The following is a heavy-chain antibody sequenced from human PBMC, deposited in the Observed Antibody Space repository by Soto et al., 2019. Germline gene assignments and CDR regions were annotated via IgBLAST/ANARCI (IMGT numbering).Heavy chain of an antibody. CDR2: IYPSVSS. V-gene: IGHV4-38-2*02. CDR1: GFAISRGYY. J-gene: IGHJ4*02. CDR3: AREKVGTTFFDN. Sequence: PSETLSLTCSVAGFAISRGYYWSWFRQPPGKGLEWIGSIYPSVSSYHNPSLATRLRLSIDTSKNQFTLNLTSVTAADTALYFCAREKVGTTFFDNWGQGIQVTVSS. D-gene: IGHD1-1*01.